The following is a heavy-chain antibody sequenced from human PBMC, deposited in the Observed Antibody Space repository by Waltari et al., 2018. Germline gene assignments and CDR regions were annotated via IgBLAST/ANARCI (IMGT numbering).Heavy chain of an antibody. V-gene: IGHV3-72*01. CDR3: ARAGGYYDSSGYRY. Sequence: EVQLVESGGGLVQPGGSLRLSCAASGFTFSDHYMDWVRQAPGKGLEWVGRTRKKANSYTTEYAASVKVRFTISRDDSKNSLYLQMNSLKTEDTAVYYCARAGGYYDSSGYRYWGQGTLVTVSS. CDR1: GFTFSDHY. CDR2: TRKKANSYTT. J-gene: IGHJ4*02. D-gene: IGHD3-22*01.